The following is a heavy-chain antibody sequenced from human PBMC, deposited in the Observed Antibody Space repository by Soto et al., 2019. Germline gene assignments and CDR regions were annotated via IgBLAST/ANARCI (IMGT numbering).Heavy chain of an antibody. J-gene: IGHJ6*02. V-gene: IGHV1-69*06. CDR3: ARYIVVVPAARNYYGMAV. Sequence: QVKLVQYGAEVKKPGSSVKVSCKASGVTFSSYAISWVRQAPGQGLEWMGGIIPIFGTANYAQKFQGRVPITADKSTSTAYMELSSLRSEDTAVDYCARYIVVVPAARNYYGMAVWCQWTTFTVSS. CDR2: IIPIFGTA. D-gene: IGHD2-2*01. CDR1: GVTFSSYA.